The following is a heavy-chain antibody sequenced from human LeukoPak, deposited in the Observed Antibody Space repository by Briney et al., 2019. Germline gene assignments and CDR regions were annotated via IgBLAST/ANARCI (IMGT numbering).Heavy chain of an antibody. Sequence: SETLSLTCAVYGGSFSGYYWSWIRQPPGKGLEWIGEINHSGSTNYNPSLKSQVTISVDTSKNQFSLKLSSVTAADTAVYYCARYNSSSWYVDWFDPWGQGTLVTVSS. CDR3: ARYNSSSWYVDWFDP. J-gene: IGHJ5*02. D-gene: IGHD6-13*01. V-gene: IGHV4-34*01. CDR1: GGSFSGYY. CDR2: INHSGST.